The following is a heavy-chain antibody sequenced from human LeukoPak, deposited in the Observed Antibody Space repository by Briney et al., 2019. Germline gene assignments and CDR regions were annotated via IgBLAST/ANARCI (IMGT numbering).Heavy chain of an antibody. D-gene: IGHD3-10*01. CDR2: ISSSSSYI. Sequence: GGSLRLSCAASGFTFSSYGMHWVRQAPGKGLEWVSSISSSSSYIYYADSVKGRFTISRDNAKNSLYLQMNSLRAEDTAVYYRASDGVRWPWGQGTLVTVSS. J-gene: IGHJ5*02. V-gene: IGHV3-21*01. CDR1: GFTFSSYG. CDR3: ASDGVRWP.